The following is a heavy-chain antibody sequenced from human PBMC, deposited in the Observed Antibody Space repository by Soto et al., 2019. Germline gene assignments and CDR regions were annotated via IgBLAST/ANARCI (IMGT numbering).Heavy chain of an antibody. V-gene: IGHV3-48*02. CDR2: ISSSSSTI. Sequence: EVQLVESGGGLVQPGGSLRLSCAASGFTFSSYSMNWVRQAPGKGLEWVSYISSSSSTIYYADSVKGRFTISRDNAKNSLYLQMNSLRDEDTAVYYCATNTVTMTKYDYDGMDVWGQGTTVTVSS. D-gene: IGHD4-17*01. CDR3: ATNTVTMTKYDYDGMDV. CDR1: GFTFSSYS. J-gene: IGHJ6*02.